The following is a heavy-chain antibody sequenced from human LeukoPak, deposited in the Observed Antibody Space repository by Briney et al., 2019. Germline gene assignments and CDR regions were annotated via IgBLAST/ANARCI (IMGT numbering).Heavy chain of an antibody. D-gene: IGHD1-7*01. Sequence: GGSLRLSCAASGFTVSSNYMSWVRQAPGKGLEWVSVIYSGGSTYYADSVKGRFTISRDNSKNTLYLQMNSLSAEDTAVYYCARQLELDPGMDVWGQGTTVTVSS. J-gene: IGHJ6*02. CDR1: GFTVSSNY. CDR2: IYSGGST. CDR3: ARQLELDPGMDV. V-gene: IGHV3-66*04.